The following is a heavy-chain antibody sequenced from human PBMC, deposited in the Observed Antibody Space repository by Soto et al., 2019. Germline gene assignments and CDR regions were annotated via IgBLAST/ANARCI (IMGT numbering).Heavy chain of an antibody. Sequence: SETLSLTCAVYGGSFSGYYWSWIRQPPGKGLEWIGEINHSGSTNYNPSLKSRVTISVDTSKNQFSLKLSSVTAADTAVYYCARSRFGRTYYDGSGSPAGPNWFDPWGQGTLVTVSS. V-gene: IGHV4-34*01. D-gene: IGHD3-10*01. CDR1: GGSFSGYY. J-gene: IGHJ5*02. CDR3: ARSRFGRTYYDGSGSPAGPNWFDP. CDR2: INHSGST.